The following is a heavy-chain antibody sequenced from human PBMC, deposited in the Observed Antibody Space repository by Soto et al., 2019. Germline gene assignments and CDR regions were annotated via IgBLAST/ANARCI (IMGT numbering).Heavy chain of an antibody. V-gene: IGHV3-30-3*01. D-gene: IGHD5-12*01. J-gene: IGHJ6*02. CDR1: GVTFSSYA. CDR2: ISYDGSNK. Sequence: AGSLRLSCAACGVTFSSYAMHWVRQTPGKGLEWVAVISYDGSNKYYADSVKGRFTISRDNSKNTLYLQMNSLRAEDTAVYYCARGGSHLNGSWLYGGVFGYYYYGMDVWGQGTTVTVSS. CDR3: ARGGSHLNGSWLYGGVFGYYYYGMDV.